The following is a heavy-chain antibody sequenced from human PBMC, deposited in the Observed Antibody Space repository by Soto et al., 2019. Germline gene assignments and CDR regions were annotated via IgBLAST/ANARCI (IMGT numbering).Heavy chain of an antibody. Sequence: EVQLLESGGGWLQPGGSLRLSCAASGFTFSSYAMNWVRQAPGKGLEWVSGITGSGAGSYSSDSVTGRFIISRANSKSTLDLQMSSRRAEDTAVYDGAKAYSNSWPNDWFDPWGQGNLVTVSS. V-gene: IGHV3-23*01. CDR3: AKAYSNSWPNDWFDP. D-gene: IGHD6-13*01. CDR1: GFTFSSYA. J-gene: IGHJ5*02. CDR2: ITGSGAGS.